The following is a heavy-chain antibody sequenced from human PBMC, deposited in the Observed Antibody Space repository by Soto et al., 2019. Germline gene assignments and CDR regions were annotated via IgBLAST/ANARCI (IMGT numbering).Heavy chain of an antibody. CDR2: IIPLLYTP. Sequence: QVQLVQSGAEVKNPGASVKVSCKAPGGTFSNYAVSWVRQAPGQGLEWMGGIIPLLYTPSYARKFEDRVTILADESTSTAYMDLAGLRSDDTAVYYCAIGHSYGQFDSWGQGTLVTVAS. J-gene: IGHJ4*02. D-gene: IGHD5-18*01. CDR1: GGTFSNYA. V-gene: IGHV1-69*01. CDR3: AIGHSYGQFDS.